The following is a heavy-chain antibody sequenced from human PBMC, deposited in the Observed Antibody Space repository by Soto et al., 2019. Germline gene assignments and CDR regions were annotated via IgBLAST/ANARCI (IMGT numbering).Heavy chain of an antibody. J-gene: IGHJ4*02. CDR2: MHYSGNT. CDR3: ARVGSGSYREYDY. Sequence: QVQLQESGPGLVKPSETVSLTCTVSGASVSSGSNYWSWIRQPPGKGLEWIGYMHYSGNTNYNPSLKSRVTISVDTSKNQFSLKLSSVTAADTAVYYCARVGSGSYREYDYWGQGTLVTVSS. V-gene: IGHV4-61*01. CDR1: GASVSSGSNY. D-gene: IGHD3-10*01.